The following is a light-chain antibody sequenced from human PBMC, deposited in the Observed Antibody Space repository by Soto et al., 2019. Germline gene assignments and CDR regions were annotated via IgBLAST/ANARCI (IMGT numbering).Light chain of an antibody. CDR1: QSISSVF. V-gene: IGKV3-20*01. J-gene: IGKJ1*01. CDR3: QQHGSSPPWT. Sequence: ETVLTQSPGTLSLSPGERVTLSCRASQSISSVFLAWYQQKPGQAPRLLIYGASNRATGIPDRFSGSGSGTDFTLTISRVEPEDFAVYYCQQHGSSPPWTFGQGTKVEIK. CDR2: GAS.